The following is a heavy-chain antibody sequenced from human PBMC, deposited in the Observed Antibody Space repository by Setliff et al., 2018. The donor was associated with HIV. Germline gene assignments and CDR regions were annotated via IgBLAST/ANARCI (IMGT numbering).Heavy chain of an antibody. J-gene: IGHJ3*02. V-gene: IGHV3-21*01. CDR2: ISRTSSYI. D-gene: IGHD3-3*01. Sequence: PGGSLRLSCAASGFTFSSYSMNWVRQAPGKGLEWVSFISRTSSYIYYADSLKGRFTISRDNAKNSLYLQMNSLRAEDTAVYYCARGFLLRFLEWSMPDAFDIWGQGTMVTV. CDR3: ARGFLLRFLEWSMPDAFDI. CDR1: GFTFSSYS.